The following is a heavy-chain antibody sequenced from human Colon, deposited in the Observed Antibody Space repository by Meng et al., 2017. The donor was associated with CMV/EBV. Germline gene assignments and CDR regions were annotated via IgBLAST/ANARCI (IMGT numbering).Heavy chain of an antibody. CDR3: ARGMYSGSSYYFDY. V-gene: IGHV3-21*01. CDR2: ISSSGSYI. D-gene: IGHD1-26*01. Sequence: SGFTFRSYSMNWVRQAPGKGLEWVSSISSSGSYIYYADSVKGRFTISRDNAKNSLYLQMNSLRAEDTAVYYCARGMYSGSSYYFDYWGQGILVTVSS. CDR1: GFTFRSYS. J-gene: IGHJ4*02.